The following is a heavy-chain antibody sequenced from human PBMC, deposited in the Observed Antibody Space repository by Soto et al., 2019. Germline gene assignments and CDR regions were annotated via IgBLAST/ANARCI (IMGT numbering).Heavy chain of an antibody. J-gene: IGHJ5*02. CDR1: GYTFPSYG. CDR2: ISAYNGNT. Sequence: ASVKVSCKASGYTFPSYGISWVRQAPGQGPEWMGWISAYNGNTNYAQKLQGRVTMTTDTSTSTAYMELRSLRSDDTAIYYCARTPVAAYNWFDPWGQGTLVTVYS. CDR3: ARTPVAAYNWFDP. V-gene: IGHV1-18*01. D-gene: IGHD6-19*01.